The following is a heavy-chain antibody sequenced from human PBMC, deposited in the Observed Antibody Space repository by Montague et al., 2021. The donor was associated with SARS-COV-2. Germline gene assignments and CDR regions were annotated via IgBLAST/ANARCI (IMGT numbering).Heavy chain of an antibody. D-gene: IGHD6-19*01. V-gene: IGHV3-7*01. J-gene: IGHJ4*02. Sequence: SLRLSCAASGFDFSTSWMSWVRQSAGKGLEWVAIMKYDGSEKYXXXSXXGQFTISRDNARTSVFLQMNRLRVEDTAVYFCARDPNSSGGNMGSFWGRGTLVSVSS. CDR1: GFDFSTSW. CDR3: ARDPNSSGGNMGSF. CDR2: MKYDGSEK.